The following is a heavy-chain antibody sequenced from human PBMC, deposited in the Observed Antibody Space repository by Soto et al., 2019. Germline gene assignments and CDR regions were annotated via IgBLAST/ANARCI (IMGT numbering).Heavy chain of an antibody. CDR3: TRVEQWLYIAKY. CDR2: ISDDGSNK. CDR1: GFTFSSFA. J-gene: IGHJ4*02. Sequence: QVQLVESGGGVVQPGRSLRLSCAASGFTFSSFAMHWVRQAPGKGLEWVAVISDDGSNKYYADSVKGRFTISRDNSKNTLYLRMNSLRGEDTAVYSCTRVEQWLYIAKYWGQGTLVTVSS. D-gene: IGHD6-19*01. V-gene: IGHV3-30*04.